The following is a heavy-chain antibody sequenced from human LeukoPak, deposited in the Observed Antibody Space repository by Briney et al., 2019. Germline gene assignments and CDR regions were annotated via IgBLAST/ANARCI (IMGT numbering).Heavy chain of an antibody. CDR3: ATDVYCSSTSCMDV. D-gene: IGHD2-2*01. CDR2: FDPEDGET. J-gene: IGHJ6*04. V-gene: IGHV1-24*01. CDR1: GYTLTELS. Sequence: ASVKVSCKVSGYTLTELSMHWVRQAPGKGLERMGGFDPEDGETIYAQKFQGRVTMTEDTSTDTAYMELSSLRSEDTAVYYCATDVYCSSTSCMDVWGKGTTVTVSS.